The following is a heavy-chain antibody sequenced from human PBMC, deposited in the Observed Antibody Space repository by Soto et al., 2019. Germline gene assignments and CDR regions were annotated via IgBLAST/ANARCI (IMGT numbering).Heavy chain of an antibody. Sequence: QVQLVQSGAEVKKPGASVKVSCKVSGYTFTSYDINWVRQATGQGLEWMGWMNPNSGNTGYAQKFQGRVTMTRNTSISTAYMELSSLRSEDTAVHYCARGSFVSYGSGSWGQGTLVTVSS. CDR3: ARGSFVSYGSGS. J-gene: IGHJ4*02. CDR1: GYTFTSYD. D-gene: IGHD3-10*01. V-gene: IGHV1-8*01. CDR2: MNPNSGNT.